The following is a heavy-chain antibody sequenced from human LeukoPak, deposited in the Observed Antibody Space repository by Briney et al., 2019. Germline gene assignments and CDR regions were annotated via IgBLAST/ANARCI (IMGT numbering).Heavy chain of an antibody. D-gene: IGHD3-10*01. Sequence: GGSLRLSCAASGFTFSTYWMSWVRQAPGKGLEWVANINQDGTEKYYVDSVKGRFTISRDYAKNSLYLQMNSLRVEDTAVYYCAKVAKYYYGPETYYFFEQWGQGTPVAASS. J-gene: IGHJ4*02. CDR1: GFTFSTYW. CDR3: AKVAKYYYGPETYYFFEQ. V-gene: IGHV3-7*01. CDR2: INQDGTEK.